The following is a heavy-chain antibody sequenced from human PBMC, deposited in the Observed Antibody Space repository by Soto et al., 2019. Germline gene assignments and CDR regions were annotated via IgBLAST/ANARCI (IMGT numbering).Heavy chain of an antibody. V-gene: IGHV1-18*01. J-gene: IGHJ4*02. CDR2: ISAYNGNT. D-gene: IGHD5-18*01. CDR1: GYTFTSYG. Sequence: ASVKVSCKASGYTFTSYGISWVRQAPGQGLEWMGWISAYNGNTNYAQKLQGRVTMTTDTSTSTVYMELSSLRSEDTAVYYCARITRDGYNYIDYWGQGTLVTVSS. CDR3: ARITRDGYNYIDY.